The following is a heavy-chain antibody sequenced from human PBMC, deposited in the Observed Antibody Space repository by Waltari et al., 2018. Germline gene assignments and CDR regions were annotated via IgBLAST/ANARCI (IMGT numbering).Heavy chain of an antibody. D-gene: IGHD2-21*01. CDR3: SHRFCGVNCLPQIRRSSPTIHFAR. Sequence: QITLKESGPTLVKPTQTLTLTCTFSGFSLTTSGVGVGWVRQPPGQALEWLAVIYWDNDKRYSPYLKNRITITNDTLKNQVLLTQSNVDLVDTDTSHCSHRFCGVNCLPQIRRSSPTIHFARWAQGALFTATS. CDR2: IYWDNDK. J-gene: IGHJ4*02. CDR1: GFSLTTSGVG. V-gene: IGHV2-5*02.